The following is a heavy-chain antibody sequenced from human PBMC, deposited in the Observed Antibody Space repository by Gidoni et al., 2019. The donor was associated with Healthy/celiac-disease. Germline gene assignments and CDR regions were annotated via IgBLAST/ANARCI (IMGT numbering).Heavy chain of an antibody. CDR3: ARGGSGYVSGSYYYYMDV. D-gene: IGHD5-12*01. CDR2: IYYSGST. V-gene: IGHV4-59*01. CDR1: GGSISSYY. Sequence: QVQLQESGPGLVKPSETLSLTCTVSGGSISSYYWSWIRQPPGKGLEWIGYIYYSGSTNYNPSLKSRVTISVDTSKNQFSLKLSSVTAADTAVYYCARGGSGYVSGSYYYYMDVWGKGTTVTVSS. J-gene: IGHJ6*03.